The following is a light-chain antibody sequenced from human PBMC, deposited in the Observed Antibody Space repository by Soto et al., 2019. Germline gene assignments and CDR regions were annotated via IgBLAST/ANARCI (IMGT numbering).Light chain of an antibody. J-gene: IGKJ4*01. Sequence: DIQMTQSPSTLPASVGDRVTITCRANQSISTWLAWYQQKPGKAPNLLIYKASRLETGVPSRFSGSGSGTEFTLTIRFLQPDDFATYYCQQYNSYSPLTCGGGTKGDIK. CDR1: QSISTW. V-gene: IGKV1-5*03. CDR2: KAS. CDR3: QQYNSYSPLT.